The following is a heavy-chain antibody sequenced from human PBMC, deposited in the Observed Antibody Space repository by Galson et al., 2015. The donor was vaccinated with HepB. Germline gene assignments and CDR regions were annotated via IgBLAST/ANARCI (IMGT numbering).Heavy chain of an antibody. Sequence: SLRLSCAASGFTFSSYGMHWVRQAPGKRLEWVAVIWYDGSNKYYAGSVKGRFTISRDNSKNTLYLQMNSLRAEDTAVYYCARAWNYDFWSGYPVGMDVWGQGTTVTVSS. D-gene: IGHD3-3*01. CDR2: IWYDGSNK. CDR3: ARAWNYDFWSGYPVGMDV. V-gene: IGHV3-33*01. CDR1: GFTFSSYG. J-gene: IGHJ6*02.